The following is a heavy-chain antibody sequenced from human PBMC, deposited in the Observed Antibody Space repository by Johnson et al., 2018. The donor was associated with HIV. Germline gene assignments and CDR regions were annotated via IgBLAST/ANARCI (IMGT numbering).Heavy chain of an antibody. D-gene: IGHD4-17*01. Sequence: VQLVESGGGLVQPGGSLRLSCAASGFTFSTYAMYWVRQAPGKGLEYVSGISSNGVRTYYANSVKDRFTVSRDSSNNTLYLQMGSLRDEDMAVYYCARDEGLDYGASLGAFDIWGQGTMVTVSS. CDR2: ISSNGVRT. CDR1: GFTFSTYA. V-gene: IGHV3-64*01. J-gene: IGHJ3*02. CDR3: ARDEGLDYGASLGAFDI.